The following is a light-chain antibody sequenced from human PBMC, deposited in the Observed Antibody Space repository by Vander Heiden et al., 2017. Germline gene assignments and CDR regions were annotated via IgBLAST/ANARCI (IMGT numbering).Light chain of an antibody. CDR1: QGISSY. CDR2: AAS. V-gene: IGKV1-9*01. Sequence: DLQLTQSPSFLSASVGDRVTITCRAGQGISSYLAWYQQKPGKATKLLIYAASTLQSGVPSRFSGSGSGTECTLTIRSLQTEDFATDYCQPLNSDPQVTFGPVTKVDIK. J-gene: IGKJ3*01. CDR3: QPLNSDPQVT.